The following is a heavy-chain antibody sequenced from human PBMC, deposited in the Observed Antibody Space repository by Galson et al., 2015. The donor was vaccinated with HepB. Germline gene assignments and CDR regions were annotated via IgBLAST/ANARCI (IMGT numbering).Heavy chain of an antibody. CDR2: IIPIFGTA. D-gene: IGHD3-10*01. J-gene: IGHJ6*02. V-gene: IGHV1-69*13. CDR3: ARAGYYYGSGLYGMDV. Sequence: SVKVSCKASGGTFSSYAISWVRQAPGQGLEWMGGIIPIFGTANYAQKFQGRVTITADESTSTAYMELSSLRSEDTAVYYCARAGYYYGSGLYGMDVWGQGTTVTVSS. CDR1: GGTFSSYA.